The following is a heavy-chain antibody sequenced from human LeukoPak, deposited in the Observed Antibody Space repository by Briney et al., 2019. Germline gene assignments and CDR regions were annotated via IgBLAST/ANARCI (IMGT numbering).Heavy chain of an antibody. CDR3: ARDLGAPDAFDI. CDR1: GGTFSSYA. D-gene: IGHD3-16*01. J-gene: IGHJ3*02. Sequence: ASVKVSCKASGGTFSSYAISWVRQAPGQGLEWMGGIIPIFGTANYAQKFQGRVTITADESTSTAYMELSSLRSEDTAVYYCARDLGAPDAFDIWGQGTMVTVSS. CDR2: IIPIFGTA. V-gene: IGHV1-69*01.